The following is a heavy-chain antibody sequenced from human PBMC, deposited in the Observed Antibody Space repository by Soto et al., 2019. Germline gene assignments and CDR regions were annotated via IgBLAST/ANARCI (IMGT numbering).Heavy chain of an antibody. CDR3: ARGYSSSGGYFDY. V-gene: IGHV3-30-3*01. D-gene: IGHD6-6*01. Sequence: QVQLVESGGGVVQPGRSLRLSCAASGFTFSSYAMYWVRQAPGKGLEWVAVISYDEGNKYYADSVKGRFTISRDNSKNMVFLQMNILRTEDTAVYYCARGYSSSGGYFDYWGQGPLVSVSS. CDR2: ISYDEGNK. J-gene: IGHJ4*02. CDR1: GFTFSSYA.